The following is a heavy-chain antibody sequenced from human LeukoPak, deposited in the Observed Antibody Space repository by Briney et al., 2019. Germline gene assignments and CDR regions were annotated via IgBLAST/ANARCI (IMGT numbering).Heavy chain of an antibody. CDR2: INPNSGGT. J-gene: IGHJ6*03. V-gene: IGHV1-2*02. CDR1: GYTFTGYY. CDR3: ASGYYYGSGSYYNGPYYYYMDV. D-gene: IGHD3-10*01. Sequence: VASVKVSCKASGYTFTGYYMHWVRQAPGQGLEWMGWINPNSGGTNYAQKFQGRVTMTRDTSISTAYMELSRLRSDDTAVYYCASGYYYGSGSYYNGPYYYYMDVWGKGTTVTVSS.